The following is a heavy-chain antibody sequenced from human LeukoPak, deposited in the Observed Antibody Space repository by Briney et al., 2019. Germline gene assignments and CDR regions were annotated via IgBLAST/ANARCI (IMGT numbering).Heavy chain of an antibody. D-gene: IGHD3-10*01. CDR2: IRSDGSNK. J-gene: IGHJ4*02. V-gene: IGHV3-30*02. CDR3: AAQFGSGTLANEYDY. Sequence: GGSLRLSCAASGFTFSVYGMHWVRQAPGKGLEWVSFIRSDGSNKYYTESVKGRFTVSRDNSNNTLYLQMNSLRVEDTAVYYCAAQFGSGTLANEYDYWGQGSLVTVSS. CDR1: GFTFSVYG.